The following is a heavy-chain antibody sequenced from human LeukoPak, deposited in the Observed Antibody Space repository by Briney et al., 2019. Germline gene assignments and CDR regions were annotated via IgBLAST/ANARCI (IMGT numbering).Heavy chain of an antibody. V-gene: IGHV4-59*12. D-gene: IGHD7-27*01. J-gene: IGHJ4*02. Sequence: SETLSLTCTVSGGSISSYYWSWIRQPPGKGLEWIGYIYYSGSTNYNPFLKSRVTISVDTSKNQFSLKLSSVTAADTAVYYCARLWGNFDYWGQGTLVTVSS. CDR1: GGSISSYY. CDR3: ARLWGNFDY. CDR2: IYYSGST.